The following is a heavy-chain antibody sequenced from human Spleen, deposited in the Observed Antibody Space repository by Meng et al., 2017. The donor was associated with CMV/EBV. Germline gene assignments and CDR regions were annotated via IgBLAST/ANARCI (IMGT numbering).Heavy chain of an antibody. V-gene: IGHV2-5*02. J-gene: IGHJ5*02. CDR2: IYWDNDK. D-gene: IGHD1-1*01. CDR1: GFSLSTSAVG. Sequence: TCTVSGFSLSTSAVGVAWIRQPPGKALEWLALIYWDNDKRYNPSLKSRLTITRDTSKNQVVLTMTNMDPVDTATYYCARAVENSWFDPWGQGTLVTVSS. CDR3: ARAVENSWFDP.